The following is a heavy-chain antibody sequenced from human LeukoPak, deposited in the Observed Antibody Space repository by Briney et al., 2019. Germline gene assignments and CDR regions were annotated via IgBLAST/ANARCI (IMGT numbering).Heavy chain of an antibody. J-gene: IGHJ4*02. CDR3: AREYYYDSSGYLPFDY. V-gene: IGHV1-69*13. Sequence: SVKVSCKASGYTFTSYDINWVRQATGQGLEWMGGIIPIFGTANYAQKFQGRVTITADESTSTAYMELSSLRSEDTAVYYCAREYYYDSSGYLPFDYWGQGTLVTVSS. D-gene: IGHD3-22*01. CDR1: GYTFTSYD. CDR2: IIPIFGTA.